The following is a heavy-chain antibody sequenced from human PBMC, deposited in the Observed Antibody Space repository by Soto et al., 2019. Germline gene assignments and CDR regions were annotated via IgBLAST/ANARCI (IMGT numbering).Heavy chain of an antibody. CDR3: ARDRVSEWYFDL. V-gene: IGHV1-69*12. J-gene: IGHJ2*01. Sequence: QVQLVQSGAEVKKPGSSVKVSCKASGGTFSSYAISWVRQAPGQGLEWMGGIIPIFGTANYAQKLQGRVTITADDSTRTAYMDLSSLRNADPAVYYCARDRVSEWYFDLWGRGTLVTVSS. CDR2: IIPIFGTA. D-gene: IGHD2-8*01. CDR1: GGTFSSYA.